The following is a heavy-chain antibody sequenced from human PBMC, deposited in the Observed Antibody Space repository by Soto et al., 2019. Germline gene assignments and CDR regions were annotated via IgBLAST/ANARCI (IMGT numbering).Heavy chain of an antibody. CDR3: AREMYYYDSSGGYYFGG. J-gene: IGHJ4*02. D-gene: IGHD3-22*01. V-gene: IGHV3-33*01. Sequence: QVQLVESGGGVVQPGRSLRLSCAASGFTFSSYGMHWVRQAPGKGLEWVAVIWYDGSNKYYADSVKGRFTISRDNSKNTLYLQMNSLRAEDTAVYYCAREMYYYDSSGGYYFGGGGQGTLVTVSS. CDR1: GFTFSSYG. CDR2: IWYDGSNK.